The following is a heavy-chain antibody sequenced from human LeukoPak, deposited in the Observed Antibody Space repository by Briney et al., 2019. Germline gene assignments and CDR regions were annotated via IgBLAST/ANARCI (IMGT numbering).Heavy chain of an antibody. CDR2: INHSGST. V-gene: IGHV4-34*01. Sequence: KPSETLSLTCAVYGGSFSGYYWSWIRQPPGKGLEWIGEINHSGSTNYNPSLKSRVTISVDTSKNQFSLKLSSVTAADTAVYYCARVIRDDAFDIWGQGTMVTVSS. J-gene: IGHJ3*02. CDR1: GGSFSGYY. D-gene: IGHD3-22*01. CDR3: ARVIRDDAFDI.